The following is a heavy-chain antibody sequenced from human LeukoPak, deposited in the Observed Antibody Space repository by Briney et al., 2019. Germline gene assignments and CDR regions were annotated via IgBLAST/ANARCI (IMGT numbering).Heavy chain of an antibody. V-gene: IGHV3-53*01. CDR2: TYSSGTT. J-gene: IGHJ4*02. CDR1: GFTVSSNY. Sequence: GGSLRLSCAASGFTVSSNYMSWVRQAPGKGLEYISVTYSSGTTYYADSVRDRFTISRDNSRNTLYLQMNSLRPDDTAVYYCAREPTYRSSLDFWGQGTLVTVSS. CDR3: AREPTYRSSLDF. D-gene: IGHD6-6*01.